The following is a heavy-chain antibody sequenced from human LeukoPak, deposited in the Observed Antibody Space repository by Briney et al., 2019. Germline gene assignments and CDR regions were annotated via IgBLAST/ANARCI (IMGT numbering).Heavy chain of an antibody. CDR3: ATNFYDGPLDY. J-gene: IGHJ4*02. V-gene: IGHV4-61*01. CDR1: GGSVSSGSYY. CDR2: IYYSGST. D-gene: IGHD2/OR15-2a*01. Sequence: SETLSLTCTVSGGSVSSGSYYWSWIRQPPGKGLEWIGYIYYSGSTNYNSSLKSRVTISVDTSKNQFSLKLSSVTAADTAVYYCATNFYDGPLDYWGQGTLVTVSS.